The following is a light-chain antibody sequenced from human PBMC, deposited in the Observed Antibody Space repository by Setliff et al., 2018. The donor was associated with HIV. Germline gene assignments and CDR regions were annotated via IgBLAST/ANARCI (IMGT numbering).Light chain of an antibody. CDR2: KDS. CDR1: GSNIGKYT. V-gene: IGLV1-44*01. Sequence: QSVLTQPPSASGTPGQRVTISCSGSGSNIGKYTVNWYQQFPGAAPRLLISKDSQRPSGVPDRFSASKSGTSASLAISGLQSEDEADYYCAAWDDSLTVRFGGGTKVTVL. CDR3: AAWDDSLTVR. J-gene: IGLJ2*01.